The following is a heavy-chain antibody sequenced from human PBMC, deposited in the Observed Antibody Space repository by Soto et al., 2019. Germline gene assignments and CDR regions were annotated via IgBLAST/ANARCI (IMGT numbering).Heavy chain of an antibody. J-gene: IGHJ4*02. V-gene: IGHV3-30-3*01. CDR1: GFTFSSYD. CDR2: ISNDGSNK. D-gene: IGHD2-2*01. Sequence: QVQLVESGGGVVQPGRSLRLSCAASGFTFSSYDMHWVRQAPGKGLEWVAVISNDGSNKYYADSVKGRFTISRDNSKNTLYLQMNSLRAEDTAVYYCACRYCSSTSCPGGYWGQGTLVTVSS. CDR3: ACRYCSSTSCPGGY.